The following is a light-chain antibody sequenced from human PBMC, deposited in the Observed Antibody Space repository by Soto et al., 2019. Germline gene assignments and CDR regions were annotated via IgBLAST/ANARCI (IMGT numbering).Light chain of an antibody. CDR2: GAS. CDR3: QLYGVSSPRIT. Sequence: EILMTQSPATLSVSPGDGVTLSCRASQTVPSRIAWYQQKPGQAKSLLLYGASTRATGVPDRFSGSVSGTDFTLTLSSLEPEDFAVYYCQLYGVSSPRITFGQGTRLEI. CDR1: QTVPSR. V-gene: IGKV3-15*01. J-gene: IGKJ5*01.